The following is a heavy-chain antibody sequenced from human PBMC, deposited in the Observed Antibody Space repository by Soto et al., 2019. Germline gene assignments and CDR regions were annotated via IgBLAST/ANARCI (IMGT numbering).Heavy chain of an antibody. CDR2: ISASNGDT. CDR1: GYSFTSHG. V-gene: IGHV1-18*01. D-gene: IGHD3-10*01. Sequence: QVQLVQSGAEVKKPGASVKVSCKASGYSFTSHGISWVRQAPGQGLEWMAWISASNGDTNYAQKFQGRVTVTTDTSPSTGYMELRSLRSEDTAVYYCARMVRGSNIDYYHYMDVWGKGTTVTVSS. CDR3: ARMVRGSNIDYYHYMDV. J-gene: IGHJ6*03.